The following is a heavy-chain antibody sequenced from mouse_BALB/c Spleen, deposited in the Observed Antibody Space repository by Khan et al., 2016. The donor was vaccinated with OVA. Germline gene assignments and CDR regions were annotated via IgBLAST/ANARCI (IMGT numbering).Heavy chain of an antibody. CDR3: SKGVCSYCYALDY. J-gene: IGHJ4*01. CDR1: GFSLTDYG. Sequence: QVQLKESGPGLVAPSQSLSITCTVSGFSLTDYGVSWIRQPPGKGLEWLGVIWGGGSTYYNSALKSRLSISKDNAKSQVLLKMSSLQTDDTAMYSCSKGVCSYCYALDYWGPGTSVTVSS. V-gene: IGHV2-6-5*01. CDR2: IWGGGST.